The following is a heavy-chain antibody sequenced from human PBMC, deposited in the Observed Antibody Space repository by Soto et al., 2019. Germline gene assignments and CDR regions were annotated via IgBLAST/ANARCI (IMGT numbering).Heavy chain of an antibody. CDR2: INHSGST. J-gene: IGHJ4*02. CDR3: ARGFPFGELSYFDY. CDR1: GGSFSGYY. Sequence: ASETLSLTCAVYGGSFSGYYWSWIRQPPGKGLEWIGEINHSGSTNYNPSLKSRVTISVDTSKNQFSLKLSSVTAADTAVYYCARGFPFGELSYFDYWGQGTLVTVSS. V-gene: IGHV4-34*01. D-gene: IGHD3-10*01.